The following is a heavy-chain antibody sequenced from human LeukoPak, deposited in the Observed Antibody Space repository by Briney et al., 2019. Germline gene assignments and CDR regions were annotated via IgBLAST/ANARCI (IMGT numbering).Heavy chain of an antibody. J-gene: IGHJ5*02. CDR1: GDSISSYY. CDR2: IYTSGST. V-gene: IGHV4-4*09. CDR3: AGIAAAGVSVRFDP. Sequence: SETLSLTSTVSGDSISSYYWSWIRQPPGKGLEWIGYIYTSGSTNYNPSLKSRVTISVDTSKNQFSLKLSSVTAADTAVYYCAGIAAAGVSVRFDPWGQGTLVTVSS. D-gene: IGHD6-13*01.